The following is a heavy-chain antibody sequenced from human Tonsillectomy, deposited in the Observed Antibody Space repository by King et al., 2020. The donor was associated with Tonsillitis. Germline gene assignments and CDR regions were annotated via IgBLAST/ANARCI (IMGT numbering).Heavy chain of an antibody. CDR3: ARDVAAAGFLWD. V-gene: IGHV3-53*01. Sequence: VQLVESGGGLIQPGGSLRLSCAASGFIVSSNYMSWVRQAPGKGLEWVSVIYSGGSTYYADSVKGRFTIPRDNSKNTLYLQMNSLRAEDTAVYYCARDVAAAGFLWDWGQGTLVTVSS. D-gene: IGHD6-13*01. CDR1: GFIVSSNY. CDR2: IYSGGST. J-gene: IGHJ4*02.